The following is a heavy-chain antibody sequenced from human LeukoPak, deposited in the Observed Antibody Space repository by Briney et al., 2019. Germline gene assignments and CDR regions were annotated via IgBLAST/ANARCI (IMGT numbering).Heavy chain of an antibody. Sequence: GGSLRLSCAASEFPFSTFWMFWLREAPGRGLEGVTNIKEDGNETHYVDSMEGRFSISRDNARSSLYLQMNSLRAEDTAVYYCVRDSDYQRNSGGRYAHDDALDIWGHGTMVTVSS. J-gene: IGHJ3*02. V-gene: IGHV3-7*01. D-gene: IGHD2-21*01. CDR1: EFPFSTFW. CDR3: VRDSDYQRNSGGRYAHDDALDI. CDR2: IKEDGNET.